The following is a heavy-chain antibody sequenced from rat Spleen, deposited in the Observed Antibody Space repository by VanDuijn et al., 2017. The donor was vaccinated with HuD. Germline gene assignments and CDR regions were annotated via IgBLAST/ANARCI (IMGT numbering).Heavy chain of an antibody. D-gene: IGHD2-5*01. J-gene: IGHJ3*01. CDR3: ATGAILQWFTY. Sequence: EVQLVESGGGLVQPGRSMKLSCAASGFTFSNYYMAWVRQAPTKGLEWVASISYDGSSTYYRDSVKGRFTISRNNAISTLYLQMDSLRSEDTATYYCATGAILQWFTYWGQGTLVTVSS. CDR1: GFTFSNYY. CDR2: ISYDGSST. V-gene: IGHV5-20*01.